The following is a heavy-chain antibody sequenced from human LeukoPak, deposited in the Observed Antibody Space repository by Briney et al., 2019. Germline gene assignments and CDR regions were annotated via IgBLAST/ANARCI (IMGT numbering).Heavy chain of an antibody. CDR3: ARVQQLADFDY. D-gene: IGHD6-13*01. V-gene: IGHV4-39*07. CDR2: IDHSGSA. CDR1: GGSVSSGSYY. Sequence: PSETLSLTCTVSGGSVSSGSYYWSWIRQPPGKGLEWIGEIDHSGSATYNPSLQSRVIISKDKSNNQFSLKLNSVTAADTAVYYCARVQQLADFDYWGQGNLVTASS. J-gene: IGHJ4*02.